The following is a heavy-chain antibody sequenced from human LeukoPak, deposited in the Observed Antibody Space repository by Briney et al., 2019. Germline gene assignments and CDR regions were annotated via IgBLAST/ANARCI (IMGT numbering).Heavy chain of an antibody. Sequence: ASQTLSLTCAVSGGSISSGGYSWSWIRQPPGKGLEWIGCIYYSGSANYNPSLKSRVIISVDTSKNQFSLKLSSVTAADTAVYYCARKKGGSYWDYWGQGTLVTVSS. CDR3: ARKKGGSYWDY. J-gene: IGHJ4*02. D-gene: IGHD3-16*01. CDR1: GGSISSGGYS. CDR2: IYYSGSA. V-gene: IGHV4-31*11.